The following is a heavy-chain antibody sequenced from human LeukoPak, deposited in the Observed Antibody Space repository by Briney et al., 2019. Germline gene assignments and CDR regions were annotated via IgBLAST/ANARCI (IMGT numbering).Heavy chain of an antibody. CDR1: GFTFSSYW. J-gene: IGHJ4*02. V-gene: IGHV3-74*01. CDR2: INSDGSST. Sequence: GGSLRLSCAASGFTFSSYWMHCVRQAPGKGLVWGSRINSDGSSTSYADSVKGRFTISRDNAKNTLYLQMNSLRAEYTAVYYCAKDYFWQLAGSYFDYWGQGTLVTASS. CDR3: AKDYFWQLAGSYFDY. D-gene: IGHD6-6*01.